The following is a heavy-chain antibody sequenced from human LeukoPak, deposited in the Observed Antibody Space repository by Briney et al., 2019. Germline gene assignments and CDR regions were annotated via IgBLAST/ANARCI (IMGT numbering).Heavy chain of an antibody. Sequence: SETLSLTCAVYGGSFSGYYWSRIRQPPGKGLEWIGEINHSGSTNYNPSLKSRVTISVDTSKNQFSLKLSSVTAADTAVYYCARGIGVLRYFDWLLTNTGGNFDYWGQGTLVTVSS. CDR1: GGSFSGYY. CDR2: INHSGST. D-gene: IGHD3-9*01. CDR3: ARGIGVLRYFDWLLTNTGGNFDY. J-gene: IGHJ4*02. V-gene: IGHV4-34*01.